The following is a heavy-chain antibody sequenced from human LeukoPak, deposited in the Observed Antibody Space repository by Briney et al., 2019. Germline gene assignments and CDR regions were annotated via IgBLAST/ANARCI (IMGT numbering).Heavy chain of an antibody. J-gene: IGHJ4*02. CDR2: IYYSGST. CDR1: GGSISSSSYY. Sequence: SETLSLTCTVSGGSISSSSYYWGWIRQPPGKGLEWIGCIYYSGSTYYNPSLKSRLTISVDTSKNQFSLKLTSVTAADTAVYYCARVVPDGYSDYWGQGTLVTVSS. V-gene: IGHV4-39*07. D-gene: IGHD5-24*01. CDR3: ARVVPDGYSDY.